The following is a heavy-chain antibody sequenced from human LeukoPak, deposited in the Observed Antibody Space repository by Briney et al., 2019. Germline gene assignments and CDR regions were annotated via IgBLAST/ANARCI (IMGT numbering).Heavy chain of an antibody. CDR2: ISGSGGST. CDR3: ARVRTRGAMALDY. J-gene: IGHJ4*02. V-gene: IGHV3-23*01. Sequence: GGSLRLSCAASEFTFSNYAMNWVRQAPGKGLEWVSAISGSGGSTYYADSVKGRFTISRDNSKNTLYLQMNSLRAEDTAVYYCARVRTRGAMALDYWGQGTLVTVSS. D-gene: IGHD3-16*01. CDR1: EFTFSNYA.